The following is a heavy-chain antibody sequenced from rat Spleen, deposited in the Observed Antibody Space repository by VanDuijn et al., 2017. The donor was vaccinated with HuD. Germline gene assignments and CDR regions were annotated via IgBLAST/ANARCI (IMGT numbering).Heavy chain of an antibody. D-gene: IGHD2-7*01. CDR3: AAHGPRISRFAY. CDR2: TSNTGGNI. V-gene: IGHV5-31*01. J-gene: IGHJ3*01. CDR1: GFTFNNYW. Sequence: EVQLVESGGGLVQPGRSLKLSCVASGFTFNNYWMTWIRQAPGKGLEWIASTSNTGGNIYYPDSVKGRFTISRDHAKNTLYLQMDSLRSEDTATYYCAAHGPRISRFAYWGQGSLVTVSS.